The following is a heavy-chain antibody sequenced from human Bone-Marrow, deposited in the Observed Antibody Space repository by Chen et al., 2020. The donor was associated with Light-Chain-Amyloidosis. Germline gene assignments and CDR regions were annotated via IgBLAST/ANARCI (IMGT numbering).Heavy chain of an antibody. J-gene: IGHJ4*02. CDR2: VRFDGSDK. D-gene: IGHD5-18*01. Sequence: VRLVESGGGVVRPGGSLGLSCTVSGFVFTTYGFQWVRQAPGKGLEWVSFVRFDGSDKYYADSVKGRFTISRDDSKNTLYLQMNSLRPEDTAVYYCAQLYSYGRPFKHWGQGTLVSVSS. CDR1: GFVFTTYG. V-gene: IGHV3-30*02. CDR3: AQLYSYGRPFKH.